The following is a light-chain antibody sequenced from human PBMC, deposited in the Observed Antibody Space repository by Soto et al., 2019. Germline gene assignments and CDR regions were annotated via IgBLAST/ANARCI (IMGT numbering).Light chain of an antibody. V-gene: IGLV2-23*01. Sequence: QSALTQPASVSGSPGQSITIPCTGTSSDVGSYNLVSWYQQHPGKAPKLMIYEDIERPSGVSNRFSGSKSGNTASLTISGLQTEDEADYYCCSYAGGTSVVFGGGTKLTV. CDR1: SSDVGSYNL. CDR2: EDI. CDR3: CSYAGGTSVV. J-gene: IGLJ2*01.